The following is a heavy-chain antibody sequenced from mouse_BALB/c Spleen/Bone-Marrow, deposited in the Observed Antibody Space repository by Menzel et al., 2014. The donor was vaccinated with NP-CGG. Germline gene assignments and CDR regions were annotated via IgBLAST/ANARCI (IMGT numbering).Heavy chain of an antibody. J-gene: IGHJ3*01. CDR1: GYTFTSYW. V-gene: IGHV1S81*02. D-gene: IGHD4-1*01. Sequence: QVQLQQSGAELVKPGASVKLSCKASGYTFTSYWMHWVKQRPGQGLEWIGEINPSNGRTNYNEKFKSKAPLTVDKSSSTAYMQLSSLTSEDSAVYYCARGDWDDAYWGQGTLVTVSA. CDR3: ARGDWDDAY. CDR2: INPSNGRT.